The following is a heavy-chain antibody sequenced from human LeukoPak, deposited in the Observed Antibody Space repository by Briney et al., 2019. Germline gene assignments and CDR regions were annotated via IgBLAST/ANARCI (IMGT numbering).Heavy chain of an antibody. D-gene: IGHD1/OR15-1a*01. CDR2: ISYDGINQ. J-gene: IGHJ4*02. Sequence: PGGSLRLSCAASGFTFSTYGMSWVRQAPGKGLEWVALISYDGINQYYADSVKGRFIISRDNSKNTLYLQLNSLRLEDTAVYYCTLTTFGVVYYFDYWGQGTLVTVSS. V-gene: IGHV3-30*03. CDR1: GFTFSTYG. CDR3: TLTTFGVVYYFDY.